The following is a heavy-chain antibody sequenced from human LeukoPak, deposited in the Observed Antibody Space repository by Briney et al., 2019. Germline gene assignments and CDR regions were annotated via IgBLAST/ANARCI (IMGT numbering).Heavy chain of an antibody. CDR2: IYHSGST. Sequence: SETLSLTCVVSGGSISSSNWWSWVRQPPGKGLEWFGEIYHSGSTNYNPSLKSRVTISVDKSKNQFSLKLSSVTAADTAVYYCARDGYSYGLGVDAFDIWGQGTMVTVSS. V-gene: IGHV4-4*02. D-gene: IGHD5-18*01. CDR3: ARDGYSYGLGVDAFDI. CDR1: GGSISSSNW. J-gene: IGHJ3*02.